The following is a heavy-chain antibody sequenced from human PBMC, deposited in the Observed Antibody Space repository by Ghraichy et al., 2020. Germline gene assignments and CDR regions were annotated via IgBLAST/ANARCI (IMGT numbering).Heavy chain of an antibody. D-gene: IGHD6-19*01. CDR3: ARDGGWDHGYYFDY. Sequence: GGSLRLSCAASGFTFSSYAMHWVRQAPGKGLEWVAVISYDGSNKYYADSVKGRFTISRDNSKNTLYLQMNSLRAEDTAVYYCARDGGWDHGYYFDYWGQGTLVTVSS. V-gene: IGHV3-30*04. CDR1: GFTFSSYA. J-gene: IGHJ4*02. CDR2: ISYDGSNK.